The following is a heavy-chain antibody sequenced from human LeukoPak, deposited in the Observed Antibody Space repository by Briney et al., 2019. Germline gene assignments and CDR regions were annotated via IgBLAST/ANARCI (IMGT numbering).Heavy chain of an antibody. V-gene: IGHV1-69*05. Sequence: SVKVSCKASGGTFSSYAISWVRQAPGQGLEWMGGIIPIFGTANYAQKFQGRVTITTDESTSTAYMELSSLRSEDTAVYYCARGGHIVVVPAAILFDYWGQGTLVTVSS. D-gene: IGHD2-2*01. J-gene: IGHJ4*02. CDR3: ARGGHIVVVPAAILFDY. CDR1: GGTFSSYA. CDR2: IIPIFGTA.